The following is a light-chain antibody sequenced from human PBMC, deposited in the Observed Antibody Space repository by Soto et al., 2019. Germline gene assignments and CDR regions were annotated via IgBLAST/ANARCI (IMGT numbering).Light chain of an antibody. CDR2: EVS. J-gene: IGLJ1*01. Sequence: QSVLAQSPSASGSPGQSVTISCPGTSSDVGGYNFVSWYQRHPGKAPKLLIYEVSNRPSGVPDRLSGSKPGNTASLTVSGFKSGDGVDYFCTSYAGNKIFYVFGTGPKVT. CDR3: TSYAGNKIFYV. V-gene: IGLV2-8*01. CDR1: SSDVGGYNF.